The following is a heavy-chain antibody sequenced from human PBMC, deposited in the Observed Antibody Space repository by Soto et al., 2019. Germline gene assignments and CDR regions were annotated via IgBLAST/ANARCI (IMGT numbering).Heavy chain of an antibody. CDR3: AWVMIVGASGGVYYYYGLDF. J-gene: IGHJ6*02. D-gene: IGHD3-16*01. CDR2: IDPSDSYT. CDR1: GYSFTSYW. Sequence: GESLKISCKGSGYSFTSYWISWVRQMPGKGLEWMGRIDPSDSYTNYSPSFQGHVTISADKSISTAYLQWSSLKASDTAMYYCAWVMIVGASGGVYYYYGLDFWGQGTTVTVSS. V-gene: IGHV5-10-1*01.